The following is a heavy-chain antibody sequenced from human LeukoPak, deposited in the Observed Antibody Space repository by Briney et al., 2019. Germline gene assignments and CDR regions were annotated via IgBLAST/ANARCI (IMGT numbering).Heavy chain of an antibody. Sequence: GGSLRLSCAASGFTFSTFSMNWIRQAPGKGLEWISFRSNDIIRYADSVKGGFIISTDNAKNSLSLQMYSLRAEDTTVYYCSRDLSWSFDYWGQGTLVTVSS. CDR3: SRDLSWSFDY. CDR2: RSNDII. CDR1: GFTFSTFS. V-gene: IGHV3-48*01. J-gene: IGHJ4*02. D-gene: IGHD3-10*01.